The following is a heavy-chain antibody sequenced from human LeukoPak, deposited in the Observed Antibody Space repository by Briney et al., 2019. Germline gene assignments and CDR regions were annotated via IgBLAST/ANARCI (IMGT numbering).Heavy chain of an antibody. CDR1: GGSFGGYY. J-gene: IGHJ4*02. D-gene: IGHD5-18*01. CDR2: INHSGST. V-gene: IGHV4-34*01. CDR3: ARVALSRGYSYGLRRYYFDY. Sequence: SETLSLTCAVYGGSFGGYYWSWIRQPPGKGLEWIGEINHSGSTNYNPSLKSRVTISVDTSKNQFSLKLRSVTAADTAVYYCARVALSRGYSYGLRRYYFDYWGQGTLVTVSS.